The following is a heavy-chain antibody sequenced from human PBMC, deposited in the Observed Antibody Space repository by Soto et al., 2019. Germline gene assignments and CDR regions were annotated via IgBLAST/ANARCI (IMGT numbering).Heavy chain of an antibody. CDR2: FDPEDGET. J-gene: IGHJ5*02. D-gene: IGHD3-3*01. Sequence: VKGARKIAGYTNTVLSMHCLSKNHRKGLEWMGGFDPEDGETIYAEKFQGRVTMTEDTSTDTAYMELSSLRSEDTAVYYCATRYYDFWSGYRRNWFDPWGQGTLVTVSS. CDR3: ATRYYDFWSGYRRNWFDP. CDR1: GYTNTVLS. V-gene: IGHV1-24*01.